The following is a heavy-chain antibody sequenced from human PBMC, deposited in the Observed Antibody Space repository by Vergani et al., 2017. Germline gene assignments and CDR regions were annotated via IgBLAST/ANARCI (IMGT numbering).Heavy chain of an antibody. CDR3: AKANPRNSGYDYLYYYHSMDV. Sequence: VQLVESGGGVVQPGGSLRLSCAASGCTFNHYAMNWVRQAPGKGLEWVSGISGSGGSTYYAGSVKGRFTISRDSSKNTLYLQMNSLSAEDTAVYYCAKANPRNSGYDYLYYYHSMDVWGQGTTVTVSS. J-gene: IGHJ6*02. CDR1: GCTFNHYA. D-gene: IGHD5-12*01. V-gene: IGHV3-23*04. CDR2: ISGSGGST.